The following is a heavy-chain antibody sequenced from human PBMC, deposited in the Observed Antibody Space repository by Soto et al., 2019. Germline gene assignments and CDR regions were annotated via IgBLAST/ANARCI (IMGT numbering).Heavy chain of an antibody. CDR2: MSGSSSTT. Sequence: GGSLRLSCATSGLTFSNYAMSWVRQAPGGGLEWVSSMSGSSSTTYYADSVRGRYTISRDRSKNTLYLQMSSLRAEDTALYYCAKNQERELPRVIDFWGQGTLVTVSS. D-gene: IGHD1-7*01. V-gene: IGHV3-23*01. J-gene: IGHJ4*02. CDR3: AKNQERELPRVIDF. CDR1: GLTFSNYA.